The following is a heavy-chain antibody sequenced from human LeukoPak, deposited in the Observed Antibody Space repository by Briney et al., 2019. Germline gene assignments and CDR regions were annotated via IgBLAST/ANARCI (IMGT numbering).Heavy chain of an antibody. D-gene: IGHD1-1*01. CDR1: GFTFSKFY. CDR3: ARAPGYGAAYYFDY. V-gene: IGHV3-30*04. J-gene: IGHJ4*02. Sequence: GGSLRLSCAAAGFTFSKFYMHWVRQAPGKGLEWVAVVSYDGSYKYYADSVKGRFTISRDNSKNTLYLQMNSLRAEDTAVYYCARAPGYGAAYYFDYWGQGTLVTVSS. CDR2: VSYDGSYK.